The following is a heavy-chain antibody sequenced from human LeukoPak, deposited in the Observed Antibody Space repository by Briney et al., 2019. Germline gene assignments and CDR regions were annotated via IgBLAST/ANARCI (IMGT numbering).Heavy chain of an antibody. CDR2: IYITGSN. D-gene: IGHD2-15*01. CDR3: ALRDRRRSTWFDP. Sequence: SETLSLTCTVSGGSIRNYCWSWIRQSAGKGLEWIGRIYITGSNNYNPSLKSRVTISVDTYKNQFSLKLSYVTAADTAVYYCALRDRRRSTWFDPWGEGTLVTVS. CDR1: GGSIRNYC. V-gene: IGHV4-4*07. J-gene: IGHJ5*02.